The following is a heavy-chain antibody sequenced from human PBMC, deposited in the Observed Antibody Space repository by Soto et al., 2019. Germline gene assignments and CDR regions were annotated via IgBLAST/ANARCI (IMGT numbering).Heavy chain of an antibody. V-gene: IGHV3-13*01. CDR3: ARASIPPRGRAYYYYYYMDV. D-gene: IGHD3-10*01. CDR1: GFTFSSYD. Sequence: GGSLRPSCAASGFTFSSYDMHWVRQATGKGLEWVSAIGTAGDTYYPGSVKGRFTISRENAKNSLYLQMNSLRAGDTAVYYCARASIPPRGRAYYYYYYMDVWGKGTTVTVSS. J-gene: IGHJ6*03. CDR2: IGTAGDT.